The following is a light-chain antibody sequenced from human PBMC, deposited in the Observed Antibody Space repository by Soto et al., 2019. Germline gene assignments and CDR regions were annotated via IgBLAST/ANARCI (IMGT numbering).Light chain of an antibody. J-gene: IGKJ4*01. Sequence: ETELTQSPATLSVSPGERATLSCRARQSVSSNLAWYHEKPGQAPRLLIYGASTRATGIPDRFSGSGSGTEFTLTINSLQSEDFAVYYCQQYNSWPPLTFGGGTKVDIK. CDR2: GAS. CDR3: QQYNSWPPLT. CDR1: QSVSSN. V-gene: IGKV3-15*01.